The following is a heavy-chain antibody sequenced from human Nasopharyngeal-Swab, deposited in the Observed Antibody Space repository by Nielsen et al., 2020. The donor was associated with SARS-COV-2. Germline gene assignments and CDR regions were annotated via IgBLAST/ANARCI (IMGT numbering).Heavy chain of an antibody. V-gene: IGHV3-11*04. CDR1: GFPFSDYY. D-gene: IGHD3-22*01. J-gene: IGHJ4*02. CDR2: ISSGVSIR. CDR3: ARNTDYYDSSGYQDY. Sequence: GESLKISCAASGFPFSDYYMSWIRQAPGKGLEWVSYISSGVSIRYYADSVKGRFTISRDNAKNSLYLQMDSLRAEDTAVYYCARNTDYYDSSGYQDYWGQGTLVTVSS.